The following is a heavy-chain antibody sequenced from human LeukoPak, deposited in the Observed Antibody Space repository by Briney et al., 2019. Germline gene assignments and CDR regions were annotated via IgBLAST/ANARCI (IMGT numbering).Heavy chain of an antibody. CDR3: VRDGSGSGNYYNVAGFDY. J-gene: IGHJ4*02. CDR1: GFTFSSYE. V-gene: IGHV3-48*03. CDR2: ISSSGSTI. Sequence: GGSLRLSCAASGFTFSSYEMNWVRQAPGKGLEWVSYISSSGSTIYYANSVKGRFTISRDNAKNSLYLQMNSLRAEDTAVYYCVRDGSGSGNYYNVAGFDYWGQGTLVTVSS. D-gene: IGHD3-10*01.